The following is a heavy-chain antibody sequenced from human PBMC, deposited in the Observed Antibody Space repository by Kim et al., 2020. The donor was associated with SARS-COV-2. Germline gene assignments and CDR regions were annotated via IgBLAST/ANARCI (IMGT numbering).Heavy chain of an antibody. Sequence: YYADSVKGRFTISRDNSTNTLFLQMNSLRAEDTAVYYCARAESYYYGMDVWGQGTTVTVSS. J-gene: IGHJ6*02. V-gene: IGHV3-30*01. CDR3: ARAESYYYGMDV.